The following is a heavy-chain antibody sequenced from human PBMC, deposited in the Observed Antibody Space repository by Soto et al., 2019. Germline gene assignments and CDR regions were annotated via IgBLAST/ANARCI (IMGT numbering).Heavy chain of an antibody. D-gene: IGHD3-3*01. CDR2: ISSNGGST. CDR1: GFTFSSYA. Sequence: GGSLRLSCAASGFTFSSYAMHWVRQAPGKGLEYVSAISSNGGSTYYADSGKGRFTISRDNSKNTLYLQMSSLRAEDTAVYYCVKNYYDFSSGYYLGYYYSYGMDVWGQGTTVTVSS. V-gene: IGHV3-64D*08. CDR3: VKNYYDFSSGYYLGYYYSYGMDV. J-gene: IGHJ6*02.